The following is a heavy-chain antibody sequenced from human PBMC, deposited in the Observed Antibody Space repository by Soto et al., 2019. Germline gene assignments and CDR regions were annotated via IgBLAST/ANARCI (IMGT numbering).Heavy chain of an antibody. J-gene: IGHJ4*02. V-gene: IGHV1-3*01. D-gene: IGHD5-18*01. Sequence: GASVKVSCKDSGDTLTSYARQWVRQDTGQRLEWMGWINAGNGNTKYSQKFQGRVTITRDTSASTAYMELSSLRSEDTAVYYCARGLNGYLHYFDYWGQGTPVTVSS. CDR2: INAGNGNT. CDR3: ARGLNGYLHYFDY. CDR1: GDTLTSYA.